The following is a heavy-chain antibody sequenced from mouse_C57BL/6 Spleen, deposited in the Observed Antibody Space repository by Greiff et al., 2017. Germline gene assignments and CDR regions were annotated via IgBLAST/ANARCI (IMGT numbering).Heavy chain of an antibody. CDR1: GYTFTDYY. D-gene: IGHD1-1*01. Sequence: EVQLHHSGPELVKPGASVKISCKASGYTFTDYYMNWVKQSHGKSLEWIGDITPNNGGTSYNQKFKGKATLTVDKSSSTAYMELRSRTSEDSAVYCSATATPPFAYWGQGTLVTVSA. CDR3: ATATPPFAY. CDR2: ITPNNGGT. J-gene: IGHJ3*01. V-gene: IGHV1-26*01.